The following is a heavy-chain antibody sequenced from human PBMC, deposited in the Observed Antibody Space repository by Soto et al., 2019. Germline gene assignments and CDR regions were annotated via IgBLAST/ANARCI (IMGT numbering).Heavy chain of an antibody. V-gene: IGHV3-21*01. CDR3: ALVTLGFGEGAFDT. Sequence: EVQLVESGGGLVKPGGSLRLSCAASGFTFSSYSMNWVRQAPGKGLEWVSSISSSSSYIYYADSVKGRFTISRDNAKNSLYLQMNSLRAEDTAVYYCALVTLGFGEGAFDTWGQGTMVTVSS. D-gene: IGHD3-10*01. CDR2: ISSSSSYI. J-gene: IGHJ3*02. CDR1: GFTFSSYS.